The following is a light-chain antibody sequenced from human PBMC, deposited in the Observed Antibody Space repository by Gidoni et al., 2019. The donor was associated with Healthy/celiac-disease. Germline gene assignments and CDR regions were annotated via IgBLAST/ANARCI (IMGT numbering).Light chain of an antibody. J-gene: IGLJ2*01. V-gene: IGLV2-8*01. Sequence: QSALTQPPSASGSPGQSGTISCTGTSSDVGGYNYVSWYQQHPGKAPNLMIYEVSKRPSGVPDRFSGSKSGNPASLTVSGLQAEDEADYYCSSYAGSNNYVVFGGGTKLTVL. CDR1: SSDVGGYNY. CDR2: EVS. CDR3: SSYAGSNNYVV.